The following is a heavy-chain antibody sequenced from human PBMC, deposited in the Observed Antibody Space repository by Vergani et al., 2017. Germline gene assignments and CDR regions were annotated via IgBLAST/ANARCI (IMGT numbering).Heavy chain of an antibody. CDR3: AGDIPASVKSPPHPDWCDP. D-gene: IGHD4-17*01. V-gene: IGHV3-21*06. CDR1: GFNFPSFT. Sequence: EAYLVQSGGGLVTPGGSLRLSCAASGFNFPSFTMNWVRQAPGRGLEWISSIKFPLGEIFYADSVKGRFTISRDNVKNVLFLQMENLRAADTGVYFCAGDIPASVKSPPHPDWCDPWGEGSLVTDSS. J-gene: IGHJ5*02. CDR2: IKFPLGEI.